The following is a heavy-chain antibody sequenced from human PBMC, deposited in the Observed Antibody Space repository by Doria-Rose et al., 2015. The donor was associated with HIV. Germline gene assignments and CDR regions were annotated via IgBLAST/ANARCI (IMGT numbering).Heavy chain of an antibody. D-gene: IGHD6-13*01. CDR2: IFSDDER. CDR3: ARIKSSRWYHKYYFDF. J-gene: IGHJ4*02. CDR1: GVSLSSPGMG. Sequence: QVTLKESGPVLVKPTETLTLTCTVSGVSLSSPGMGVSWIRQPPGKALAWLAHIFSDDERSYKTCLKSRLTISRGTSKSQVVLTMTDMDPVDTATYYCARIKSSRWYHKYYFDFWGQGTLVIVSA. V-gene: IGHV2-26*01.